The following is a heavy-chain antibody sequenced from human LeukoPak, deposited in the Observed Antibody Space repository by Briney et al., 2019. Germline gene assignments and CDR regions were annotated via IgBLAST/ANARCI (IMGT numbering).Heavy chain of an antibody. Sequence: GGSLRLSCAASGFTFSNTWMNWVRQAPGEGLEWVGRIKRIIDGGPADYAAPVKGRFTVSRDDSINTLYLQMSSLYTEDTAVYYCAAQGGSGDLRYWGQGTLVTVSS. V-gene: IGHV3-15*01. J-gene: IGHJ4*02. CDR2: IKRIIDGGPA. D-gene: IGHD4-17*01. CDR1: GFTFSNTW. CDR3: AAQGGSGDLRY.